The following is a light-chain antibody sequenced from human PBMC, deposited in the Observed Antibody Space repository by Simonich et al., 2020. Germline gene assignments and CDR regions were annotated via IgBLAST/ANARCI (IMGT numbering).Light chain of an antibody. CDR1: QSVLYSSNNKNY. CDR2: WAS. J-gene: IGKJ5*01. Sequence: DIVMTQSPDSLAVSLGERATINCKSSQSVLYSSNNKNYLAWYQQKPGQPPKALIYWASTRESGVPDRFSGSGSGTEFTLTISSLQAEDVAVYYCQQYYSTPITFGQGTRLEIK. V-gene: IGKV4-1*01. CDR3: QQYYSTPIT.